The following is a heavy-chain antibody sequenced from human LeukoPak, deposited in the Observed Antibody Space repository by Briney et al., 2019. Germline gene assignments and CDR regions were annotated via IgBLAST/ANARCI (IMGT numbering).Heavy chain of an antibody. CDR1: GGSISSSSYY. D-gene: IGHD2-15*01. J-gene: IGHJ4*02. V-gene: IGHV4-39*01. CDR3: ARQTPYLYFDY. Sequence: PSETLSLTCTVSGGSISSSSYYWCWIRQPPGKGLELIANIYYSGSTYYNPSLKSRVAISVDTSKSQFSLRLGSVTAADTAVYYCARQTPYLYFDYWGQGTLVTVSS. CDR2: IYYSGST.